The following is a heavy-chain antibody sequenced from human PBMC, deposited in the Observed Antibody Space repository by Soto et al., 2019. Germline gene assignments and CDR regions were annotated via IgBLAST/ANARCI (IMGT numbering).Heavy chain of an antibody. CDR3: ARDPYYDFWSGYSPYYYYYYMDV. J-gene: IGHJ6*03. Sequence: ASVKVSCKASGCTFTSYAMHWVRQAHGQRLEWMGWINAGNGNTKYSQKFQGRVTITRDTSASTAYMELSSLRSEDTAVYYCARDPYYDFWSGYSPYYYYYYMDVWGKGTTVTVSS. CDR1: GCTFTSYA. D-gene: IGHD3-3*01. V-gene: IGHV1-3*01. CDR2: INAGNGNT.